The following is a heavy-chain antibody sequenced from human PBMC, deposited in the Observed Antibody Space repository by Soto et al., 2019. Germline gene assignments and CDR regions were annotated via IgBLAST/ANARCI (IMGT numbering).Heavy chain of an antibody. V-gene: IGHV1-69*12. D-gene: IGHD1-26*01. CDR3: ASPPNEISGYYYGMDV. CDR2: IIPIFGTA. Sequence: QVQLVQYGAEVKKPGSSVKVSCKASGGTFSSYAISWVRQAPGQGLEWMGGIIPIFGTANYAQKFQGRVTITADESTSTAYMELSSLTSEDTAVYYCASPPNEISGYYYGMDVWGQGTTVTVSS. J-gene: IGHJ6*02. CDR1: GGTFSSYA.